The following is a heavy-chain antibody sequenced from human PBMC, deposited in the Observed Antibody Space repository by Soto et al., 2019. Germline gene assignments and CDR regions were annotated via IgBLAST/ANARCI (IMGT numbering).Heavy chain of an antibody. V-gene: IGHV3-33*01. J-gene: IGHJ6*02. CDR1: GFTFSSYG. CDR3: ARDLSIAARQEAYYYYYYGMDV. Sequence: QVQLVESGGGVVQPGRSLRLSCAASGFTFSSYGMHWVRQAPGKGLEWVAVIWYDGSNKYYADSVKGRFTISRDNSKNTLYLQTNSLRAEDTAVYYCARDLSIAARQEAYYYYYYGMDVWGQGTTVTVSS. D-gene: IGHD6-6*01. CDR2: IWYDGSNK.